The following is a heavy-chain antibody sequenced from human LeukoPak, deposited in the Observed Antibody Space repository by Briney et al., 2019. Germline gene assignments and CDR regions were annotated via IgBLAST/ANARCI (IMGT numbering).Heavy chain of an antibody. CDR3: ARESFGDYYFDY. D-gene: IGHD4-17*01. V-gene: IGHV3-30*14. CDR1: GFTFYSYA. J-gene: IGHJ4*02. Sequence: HPGGSLRLSCAASGFTFYSYAMHWVRQAPGKGLEWVAGMSHDGSKIYYADPVKGRFTVSRDNSKNTLYLQMNSLRVEDTAVYSCARESFGDYYFDYWGQGTLVTVSS. CDR2: MSHDGSKI.